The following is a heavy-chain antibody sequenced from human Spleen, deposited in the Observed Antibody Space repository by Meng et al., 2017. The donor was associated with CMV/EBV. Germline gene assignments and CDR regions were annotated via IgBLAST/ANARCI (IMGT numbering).Heavy chain of an antibody. J-gene: IGHJ4*02. CDR1: GFTFSSYW. V-gene: IGHV3-7*04. CDR3: ARGTTQIDY. Sequence: GESLKISCAASGFTFSSYWMSWVSQAPGKGLEWVANIKQDGSEKYYVDSVKGRFTISRDNAKNSLYLQMNSLRAEDTAVYYCARGTTQIDYWGQGTLVTVSS. D-gene: IGHD2-2*01. CDR2: IKQDGSEK.